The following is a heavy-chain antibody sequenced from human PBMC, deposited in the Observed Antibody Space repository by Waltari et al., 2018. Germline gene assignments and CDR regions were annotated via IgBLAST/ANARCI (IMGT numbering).Heavy chain of an antibody. CDR1: GGSISRSSYY. CDR2: IYYSGST. CDR3: ARSEYASFDY. D-gene: IGHD2-2*01. Sequence: QLQLQESGPGLVKPSETLSLTCTVPGGSISRSSYYWGWIRQPPGKGLEWIGSIYYSGSTYYNPSLKSRVTISVDTSKNQFSLKLSSVTAADTAVYYCARSEYASFDYWGQGTLVTVSS. V-gene: IGHV4-39*01. J-gene: IGHJ4*02.